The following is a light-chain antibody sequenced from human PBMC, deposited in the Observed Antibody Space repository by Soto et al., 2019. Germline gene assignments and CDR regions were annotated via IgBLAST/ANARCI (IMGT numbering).Light chain of an antibody. CDR1: QSVSSY. CDR3: QQRSHWPPIT. V-gene: IGKV3-11*01. J-gene: IGKJ5*01. CDR2: DAS. Sequence: EILLTQSPATLYLSPGERATLSCRASQSVSSYLAWYQQKPGQAPRLLIYDASNRATGIPARFSGSGSGTDFTLTISSLEPDDSAVYYCQQRSHWPPITFGQGTRLEIK.